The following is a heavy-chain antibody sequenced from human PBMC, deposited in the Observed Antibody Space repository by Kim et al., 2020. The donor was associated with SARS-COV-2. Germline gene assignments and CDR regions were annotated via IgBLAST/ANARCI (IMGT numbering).Heavy chain of an antibody. D-gene: IGHD2-2*01. V-gene: IGHV3-30*07. J-gene: IGHJ4*02. Sequence: DPVKGRFTITRDNSKHTLYLQMNGLRAEDTAVYYCARGYCTSTSCYYFDYWGQGTLVTVSS. CDR3: ARGYCTSTSCYYFDY.